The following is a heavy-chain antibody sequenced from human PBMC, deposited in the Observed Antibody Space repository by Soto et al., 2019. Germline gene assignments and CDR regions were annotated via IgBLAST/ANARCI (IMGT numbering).Heavy chain of an antibody. J-gene: IGHJ6*02. CDR1: GYTFIGFY. CDR2: INPNSGGT. D-gene: IGHD2-15*01. CDR3: GKGFAIVVQAAHDYCKSDV. Sequence: VASVKVSCKASGYTFIGFYIHWVRQAPGQGLEWMGWINPNSGGTSYAQKFQGRVTMTRDTSISTTYMELSRLRSDDTAVYYCGKGFAIVVQAAHDYCKSDVCGQGTTVTVPS. V-gene: IGHV1-2*02.